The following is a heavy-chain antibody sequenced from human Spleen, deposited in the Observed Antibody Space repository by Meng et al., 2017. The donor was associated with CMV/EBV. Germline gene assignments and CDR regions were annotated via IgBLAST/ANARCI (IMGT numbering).Heavy chain of an antibody. J-gene: IGHJ6*02. Sequence: GGSLRLSCVASGITFSRYSMNWVRQAPGKGLEWVSSISSTGTYMYYADSVKGRFTISRDNAKNTLYLQMNSLRAEDTAVYYCASGDYYYGMDVWGQGTTVTVSS. V-gene: IGHV3-21*01. D-gene: IGHD3-3*01. CDR2: ISSTGTYM. CDR1: GITFSRYS. CDR3: ASGDYYYGMDV.